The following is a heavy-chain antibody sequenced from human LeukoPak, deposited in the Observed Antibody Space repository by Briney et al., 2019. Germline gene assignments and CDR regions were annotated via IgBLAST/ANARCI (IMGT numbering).Heavy chain of an antibody. D-gene: IGHD3-9*01. CDR3: ARDFIFDWPSDY. CDR1: GFTPSSYA. J-gene: IGHJ4*02. Sequence: GGSLRLSCAASGFTPSSYAMHWVRQAPGKGLEWVAVISYDGSNKYYADSVKGRFTISRDNSKNTLYLQMNSLRAEDTAVYYCARDFIFDWPSDYWGQGTLVTVSS. CDR2: ISYDGSNK. V-gene: IGHV3-30*04.